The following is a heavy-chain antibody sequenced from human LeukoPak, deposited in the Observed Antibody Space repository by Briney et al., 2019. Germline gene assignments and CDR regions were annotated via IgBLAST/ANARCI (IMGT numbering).Heavy chain of an antibody. D-gene: IGHD3-22*01. CDR3: ARWDYDSSGYALYYFDY. Sequence: ASGKVSCKAAGYTFTSYAMNWMRQAPGQGLEGRGWINTYTGNPTYAQGFTGRFVFSLDTSVSTAYLQISSLKAEDTAVYYCARWDYDSSGYALYYFDYWGQGTLVTVSS. CDR1: GYTFTSYA. J-gene: IGHJ4*02. V-gene: IGHV7-4-1*02. CDR2: INTYTGNP.